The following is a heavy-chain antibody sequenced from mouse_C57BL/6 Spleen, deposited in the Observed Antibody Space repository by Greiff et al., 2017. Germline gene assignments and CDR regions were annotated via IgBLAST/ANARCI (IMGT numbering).Heavy chain of an antibody. CDR1: GFTFSSYT. CDR3: AIDDGYSDWFAD. D-gene: IGHD2-3*01. J-gene: IGHJ3*01. Sequence: EVMLVESGGGLVKPGGSLKLSRAASGFTFSSYTMSWVRQTPEKRLEWVATISGGGGNTYYPDSVKGRFTISRDKANNTLYLQMSSLRSEDSALYCCAIDDGYSDWFADWGQGTLVTVSA. CDR2: ISGGGGNT. V-gene: IGHV5-9*01.